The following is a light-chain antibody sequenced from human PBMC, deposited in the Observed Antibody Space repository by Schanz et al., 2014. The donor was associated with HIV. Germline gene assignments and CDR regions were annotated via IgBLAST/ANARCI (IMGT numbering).Light chain of an antibody. CDR1: GGDVEGYAL. J-gene: IGLJ2*01. CDR2: DVS. CDR3: SSFAGNNKLL. V-gene: IGLV2-11*01. Sequence: QSALTQPPSVSGSPGQSVTISCTGSGGDVEGYALVSWYQQHPGKAPRLLIHDVSRRPSGVSNRFSGSKSGNTASLTISGLQSDDEADYYCSSFAGNNKLLFGGGTKLTVL.